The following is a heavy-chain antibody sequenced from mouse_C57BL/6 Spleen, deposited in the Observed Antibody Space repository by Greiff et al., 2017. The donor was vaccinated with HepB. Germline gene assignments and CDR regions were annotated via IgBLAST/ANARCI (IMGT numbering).Heavy chain of an antibody. CDR2: IDPNSGGT. CDR1: GYTFTSYW. J-gene: IGHJ4*01. CDR3: AREGTTVVEAYYAMDY. V-gene: IGHV1-72*01. D-gene: IGHD1-1*01. Sequence: VQLQQSGAELVKPGASVKLSCKASGYTFTSYWMHWVKQRPGRGLEWIGRIDPNSGGTKYNEKFKSKATLTVDKPSSTAYMQLSRLTSEDSAVYYCAREGTTVVEAYYAMDYWGQGTSVTVSS.